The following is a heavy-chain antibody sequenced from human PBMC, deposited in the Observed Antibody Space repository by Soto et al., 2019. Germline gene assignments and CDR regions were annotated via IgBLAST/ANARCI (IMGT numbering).Heavy chain of an antibody. J-gene: IGHJ6*03. D-gene: IGHD3-3*01. Sequence: QVQLVQSGAEVKKPGASVKVSCKASGYTFTSYDINWVRQATGQGLEWMGWMNPNSGNTGYAQKFQGRVTMTRNTSISTAYMELSSLRSEDTAVYYCARGYGTEDDFWSGYYYMDVWGKGTTVTVSS. CDR2: MNPNSGNT. CDR3: ARGYGTEDDFWSGYYYMDV. CDR1: GYTFTSYD. V-gene: IGHV1-8*01.